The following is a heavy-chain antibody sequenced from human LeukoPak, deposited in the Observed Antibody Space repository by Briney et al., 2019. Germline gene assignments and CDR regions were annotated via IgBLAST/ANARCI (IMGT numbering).Heavy chain of an antibody. CDR3: ARDRGYSSGWTANLFDY. J-gene: IGHJ4*02. V-gene: IGHV3-30*04. D-gene: IGHD6-19*01. CDR1: KFIFSSYA. Sequence: GGSLRLSCAASKFIFSSYAMHWVRQAPGKGLEWVAVISYDGSNKYYADSVKGRFTISRDNSKNTLYLQMNSLRAEDTAVYYCARDRGYSSGWTANLFDYWGQGTLVTVSS. CDR2: ISYDGSNK.